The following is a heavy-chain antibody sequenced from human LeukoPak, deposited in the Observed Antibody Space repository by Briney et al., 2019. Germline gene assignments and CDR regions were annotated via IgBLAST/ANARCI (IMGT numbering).Heavy chain of an antibody. V-gene: IGHV4-30-2*01. D-gene: IGHD3-22*01. CDR2: IYHSGST. CDR1: GGSISSGGYS. CDR3: ARGYDSSGYYYYSDY. J-gene: IGHJ4*02. Sequence: PSETLSLTCAVSGGSISSGGYSWSWIRQPPGKGLEWIGYIYHSGSTYYNPSLKSRVTISVDRSKNQFSLKLSSVTAADTAVYYCARGYDSSGYYYYSDYWGQGTLVTVSS.